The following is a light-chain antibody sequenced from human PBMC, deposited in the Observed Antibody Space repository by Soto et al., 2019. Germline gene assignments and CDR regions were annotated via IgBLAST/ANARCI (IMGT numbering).Light chain of an antibody. Sequence: IHMTHSRSSLSASLGYIAPITCRSSLPISNYLAWYQQKPGKIPNLLIYAASTLQAGVPSRFSGSGSGTDFTLTISSLQPEDVAAYYCQKYNSAPLTFGGGTKVDIK. CDR2: AAS. V-gene: IGKV1-27*01. CDR1: LPISNY. J-gene: IGKJ4*01. CDR3: QKYNSAPLT.